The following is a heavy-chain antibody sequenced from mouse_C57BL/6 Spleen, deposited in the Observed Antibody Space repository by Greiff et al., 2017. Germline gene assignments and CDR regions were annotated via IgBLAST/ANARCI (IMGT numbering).Heavy chain of an antibody. D-gene: IGHD1-1*01. V-gene: IGHV8-8*01. CDR2: ILWDDDK. CDR3: ARIAYYGSSSYYFDY. CDR1: GFSLSTFGTG. J-gene: IGHJ2*01. Sequence: QVTLKVSGPGLLQPSQTLSLTCSFSGFSLSTFGTGVGWIRQPSGKGLEWLAHILWDDDKYYNPALKSRLTISKDTSKNQVFLKIANVDTADTATYYCARIAYYGSSSYYFDYWGQGTTLTVSS.